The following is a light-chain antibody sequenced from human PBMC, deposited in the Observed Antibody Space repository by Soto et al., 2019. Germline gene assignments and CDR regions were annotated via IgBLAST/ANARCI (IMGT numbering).Light chain of an antibody. CDR2: DAS. CDR1: QGVGKF. Sequence: DIQLTQSRLSLCASVGDRVIMTCQASQGVGKFLNWFQQKSGEAPKLLIYDASHLESGVPVRFSGSGSGAAVTLTISSLQPEDFATYYGQQYDSPPPTFGGGTKVDMK. CDR3: QQYDSPPPT. J-gene: IGKJ4*01. V-gene: IGKV1-33*01.